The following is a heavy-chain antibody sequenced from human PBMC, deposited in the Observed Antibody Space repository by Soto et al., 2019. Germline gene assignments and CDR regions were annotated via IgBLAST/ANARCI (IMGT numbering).Heavy chain of an antibody. J-gene: IGHJ6*02. CDR3: ARDSYSGSYYPNYYYGMDV. CDR1: GGTFSSYA. CDR2: IIPIFGTA. D-gene: IGHD1-26*01. Sequence: ASVKVSCKASGGTFSSYAISWVRQAPGQGLEWMGGIIPIFGTANYAQKFQGRVTITADESTSTAYMELSSLRSEDTAVYYCARDSYSGSYYPNYYYGMDVWGQGTTVTVSS. V-gene: IGHV1-69*13.